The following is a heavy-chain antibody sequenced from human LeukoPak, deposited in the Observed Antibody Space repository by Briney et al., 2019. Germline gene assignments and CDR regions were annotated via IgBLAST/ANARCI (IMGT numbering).Heavy chain of an antibody. CDR3: AKSDNSGWWTWFDP. J-gene: IGHJ5*02. Sequence: SETLSLTCTVSGGSISSDYWSWLRQPPGKGLEWIGYIYHSGSTNYNPSLKSRVTISVDTSKNQFSLKLSSVPAADTAVYYCAKSDNSGWWTWFDPWGQGPWSPSPQ. D-gene: IGHD6-19*01. V-gene: IGHV4-59*01. CDR2: IYHSGST. CDR1: GGSISSDY.